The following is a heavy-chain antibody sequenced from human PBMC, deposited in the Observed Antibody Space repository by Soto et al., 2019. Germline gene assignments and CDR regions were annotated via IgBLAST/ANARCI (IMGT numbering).Heavy chain of an antibody. CDR3: ARGAYDFWSGYTEGYFDY. CDR2: IYYSGST. V-gene: IGHV4-30-4*01. J-gene: IGHJ4*02. D-gene: IGHD3-3*01. Sequence: PSETLSLTCTVSCGSISSGDYYWSWIRQPPGKGLEWIGYIYYSGSTYYNPSLKSRVTISVDTSKNQFSLKLSSVTAADTAVYYCARGAYDFWSGYTEGYFDYWGQGTLVTVSS. CDR1: CGSISSGDYY.